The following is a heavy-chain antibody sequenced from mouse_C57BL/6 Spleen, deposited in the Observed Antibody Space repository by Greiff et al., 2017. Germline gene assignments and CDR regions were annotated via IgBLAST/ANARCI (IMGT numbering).Heavy chain of an antibody. CDR2: IRNKANGYTT. D-gene: IGHD4-1*01. CDR3: ARYGTGPYAMDY. V-gene: IGHV7-3*01. J-gene: IGHJ4*01. CDR1: GFTFTDYY. Sequence: EVQVVESGGGLVQPGGSLSLSCAASGFTFTDYYMSWVRQPPGKALEWLGFIRNKANGYTTEYSASVKGRFTISRDNSQSILYLQMNALRAEDSATYYCARYGTGPYAMDYWGQGTSVTVSS.